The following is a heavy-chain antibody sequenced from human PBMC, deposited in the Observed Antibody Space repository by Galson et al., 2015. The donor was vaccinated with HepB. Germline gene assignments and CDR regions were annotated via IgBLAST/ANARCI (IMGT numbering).Heavy chain of an antibody. V-gene: IGHV3-33*08. CDR3: ARARRQLVGLGY. CDR1: GFTFSSYG. Sequence: SLRLSCAASGFTFSSYGMHWVRQAPGKGLEWVAVIWYDGSNKYYADSVKGRFTISRDNSKNTLYLQMNSLRAEDTAVYYCARARRQLVGLGYWGQGTLVTVSS. D-gene: IGHD6-6*01. CDR2: IWYDGSNK. J-gene: IGHJ4*02.